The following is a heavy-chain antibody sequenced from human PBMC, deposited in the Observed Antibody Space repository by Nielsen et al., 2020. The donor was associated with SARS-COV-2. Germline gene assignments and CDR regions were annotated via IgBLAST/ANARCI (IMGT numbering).Heavy chain of an antibody. CDR1: GYTFTSYD. Sequence: ASVQVSCKASGYTFTSYDINWVRQATGQGLEWMGWMNPNSGNTGYAQKFQGRVTMTRNTSISTAYMELSRLRSEDTAVYYCARDGYSSSWYGAFDIWGQGTMVTVSS. CDR2: MNPNSGNT. V-gene: IGHV1-8*01. J-gene: IGHJ3*02. D-gene: IGHD6-13*01. CDR3: ARDGYSSSWYGAFDI.